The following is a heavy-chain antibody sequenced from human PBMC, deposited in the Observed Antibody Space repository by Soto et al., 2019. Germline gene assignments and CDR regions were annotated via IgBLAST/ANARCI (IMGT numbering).Heavy chain of an antibody. D-gene: IGHD3-9*01. CDR3: ARGSRIWEQRRGRSYDILTGYRNTYWFDP. V-gene: IGHV4-34*01. Sequence: SETLSLTCAVYGGSFSGYYWSWIRQPPGKGLEWIGEINHSGSTNYNPSLKSRVTISVDTSKNQFSLKLSSVTAADTAVYYCARGSRIWEQRRGRSYDILTGYRNTYWFDPWGQGTLVTVSS. CDR2: INHSGST. J-gene: IGHJ5*02. CDR1: GGSFSGYY.